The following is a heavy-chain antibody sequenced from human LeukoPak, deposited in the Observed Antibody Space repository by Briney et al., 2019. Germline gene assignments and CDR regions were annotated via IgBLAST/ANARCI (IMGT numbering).Heavy chain of an antibody. J-gene: IGHJ4*02. Sequence: PGRSLRLSCAASGFTFSNYAVHWVRQAPGKGLEWVAVILYDGSNKYYADSVKGRFTISRDNSKNTLYLQMNSLRAEDTAVYYCAKESYTMGYYRYYFDYWGQGTLVTVSS. CDR1: GFTFSNYA. CDR3: AKESYTMGYYRYYFDY. CDR2: ILYDGSNK. D-gene: IGHD1-26*01. V-gene: IGHV3-30-3*01.